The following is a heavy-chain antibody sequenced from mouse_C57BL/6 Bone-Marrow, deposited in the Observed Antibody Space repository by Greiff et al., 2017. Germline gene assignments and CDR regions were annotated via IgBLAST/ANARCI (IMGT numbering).Heavy chain of an antibody. Sequence: VHVKQSGAELVRPGASVKLSCTASGFNIKDDYMHWVKQRPEQGLEWIGWIDPENGDTEYASKFQGKATITADTSSNTAYLQLSSLTSEDTAVYYCTTDGYYGAYWGQGTLVTVSA. CDR1: GFNIKDDY. CDR2: IDPENGDT. D-gene: IGHD2-3*01. V-gene: IGHV14-4*01. J-gene: IGHJ3*01. CDR3: TTDGYYGAY.